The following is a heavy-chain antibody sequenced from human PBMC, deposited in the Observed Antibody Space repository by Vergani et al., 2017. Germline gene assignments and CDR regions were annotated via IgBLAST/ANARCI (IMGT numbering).Heavy chain of an antibody. CDR2: IIPILGIA. J-gene: IGHJ6*02. D-gene: IGHD6-19*01. V-gene: IGHV1-69*09. Sequence: QVQLVPSGAEVKKPGSSVKVSCKASGGTFSSYTISWVRQAPGQGLEWMGRIIPILGIANYAQKFQGRVTITADKSTSTAYMELSSLRSEDTAVYYCARAAGYSSGWYRMDVWGQGTTVTVSS. CDR1: GGTFSSYT. CDR3: ARAAGYSSGWYRMDV.